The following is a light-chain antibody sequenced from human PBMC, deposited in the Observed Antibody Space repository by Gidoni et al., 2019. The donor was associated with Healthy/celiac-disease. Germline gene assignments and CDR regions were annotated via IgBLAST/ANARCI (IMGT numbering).Light chain of an antibody. J-gene: IGKJ4*01. V-gene: IGKV3-11*01. CDR1: QSVSSY. CDR2: DAS. CDR3: QQRSNWPALT. Sequence: EIVLTQSPATLSLSPGERATLSCRASQSVSSYLAWYQQKPGQAPRLLIYDASNRATGIPARFSVSGSGTDFTLTISSLEPEDFAVYYCQQRSNWPALTFGGXTKVEIK.